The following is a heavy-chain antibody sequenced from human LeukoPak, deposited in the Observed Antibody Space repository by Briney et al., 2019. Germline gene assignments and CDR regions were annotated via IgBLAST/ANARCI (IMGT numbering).Heavy chain of an antibody. Sequence: PGGSLRLSCAASGFTFSSYSVNWVRQAPGKGLEWVSSISSSSSYIYYADSVKGRFTISRDNAKNSLYLQMNSLRAEDTAVYYCARGRVRPGNNWFDPWGQGTLVTVSS. CDR1: GFTFSSYS. CDR3: ARGRVRPGNNWFDP. J-gene: IGHJ5*02. V-gene: IGHV3-21*01. CDR2: ISSSSSYI.